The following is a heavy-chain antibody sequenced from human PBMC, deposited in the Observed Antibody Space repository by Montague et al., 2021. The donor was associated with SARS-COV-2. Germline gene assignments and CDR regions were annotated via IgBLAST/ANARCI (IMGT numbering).Heavy chain of an antibody. D-gene: IGHD2-2*01. V-gene: IGHV4-59*01. Sequence: SETLSLTCTVSGGSISSYYWSWIRQPPGKGLEWIGYIYYSGSTNYNPSLKSRVTISVDTSKNQFSLKLSSVTAADTAVYYCAREKVYCSSTSCYECWFDPWGQGTLVTVSS. CDR3: AREKVYCSSTSCYECWFDP. J-gene: IGHJ5*02. CDR2: IYYSGST. CDR1: GGSISSYY.